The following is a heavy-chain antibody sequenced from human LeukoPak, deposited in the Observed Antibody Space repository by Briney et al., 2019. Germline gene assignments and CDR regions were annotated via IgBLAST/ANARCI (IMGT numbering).Heavy chain of an antibody. D-gene: IGHD3-3*01. J-gene: IGHJ4*02. V-gene: IGHV3-23*01. CDR1: GFTFRSYA. CDR3: AKESSGYDFWSGYTFDY. Sequence: GGSLRLSCAASGFTFRSYAMSWVRQAPGKGLEWVSAISGSGGSTYYAASVNGRFTISRDNSKNTLYLQMNSLRAEDTAVYYCAKESSGYDFWSGYTFDYWGQATLVTVSS. CDR2: ISGSGGST.